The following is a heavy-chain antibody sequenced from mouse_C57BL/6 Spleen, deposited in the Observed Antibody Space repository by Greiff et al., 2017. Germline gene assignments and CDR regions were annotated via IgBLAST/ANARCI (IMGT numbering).Heavy chain of an antibody. CDR2: IHPNSGST. Sequence: QVQLQQPGAELVKPGASVKLSCKASGYTFTSYWMHWVKQRPGQGLEWIGMIHPNSGSTNYNEKFKSKATLTVDKSSSTAYMQLSSLTSEDSAVYYCARRDYSNWYFDGWGTGTTVTVSS. CDR1: GYTFTSYW. CDR3: ARRDYSNWYFDG. J-gene: IGHJ1*03. V-gene: IGHV1-64*01. D-gene: IGHD2-5*01.